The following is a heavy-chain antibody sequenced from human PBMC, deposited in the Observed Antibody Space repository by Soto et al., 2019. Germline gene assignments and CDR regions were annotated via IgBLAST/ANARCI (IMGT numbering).Heavy chain of an antibody. CDR1: GIMSSGYG. CDR3: ATMKRARLDS. CDR2: INPILDST. Sequence: QEQVVQSGPAMKEPGSSVKGSCRASGIMSSGYGVSWVRQAPGQGLEWVGMINPILDSTHYAQNLQGRVSLSGDKSRDTAYLEVTSLRLEDTAIYFCATMKRARLDSWGRGTVVTVSS. D-gene: IGHD6-25*01. V-gene: IGHV1-69*09. J-gene: IGHJ4*02.